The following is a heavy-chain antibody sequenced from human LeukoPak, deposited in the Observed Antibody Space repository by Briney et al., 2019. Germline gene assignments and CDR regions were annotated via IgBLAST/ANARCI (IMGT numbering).Heavy chain of an antibody. CDR3: AKDKGPIAAVYYFGY. CDR2: IRYDGSNK. V-gene: IGHV3-30*02. Sequence: GGSLRLSCAASGFTFSSYGMHWVRQAPGKGLEWVAFIRYDGSNKYYADSVKGRFTISRDNSKNTLYLQMNSLRAEDTAVYYCAKDKGPIAAVYYFGYWGQGTLVTVSS. CDR1: GFTFSSYG. J-gene: IGHJ4*02. D-gene: IGHD6-13*01.